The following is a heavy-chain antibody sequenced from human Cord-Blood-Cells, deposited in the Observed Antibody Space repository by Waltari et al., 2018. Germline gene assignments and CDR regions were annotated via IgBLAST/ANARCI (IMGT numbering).Heavy chain of an antibody. CDR1: AGSFSGYS. CDR3: ARGVAAAGSPYFDY. Sequence: QVQLQQWGAGLLKPSETLSLTCAVYAGSFSGYSWSWIRQPPGKGLEWMGEITHSGSTNYNPSLKSRVTISVDTSKNQFSLKLSSVTAADTAVYYCARGVAAAGSPYFDYWGQGTLVTVSS. D-gene: IGHD6-13*01. V-gene: IGHV4-34*01. J-gene: IGHJ4*02. CDR2: ITHSGST.